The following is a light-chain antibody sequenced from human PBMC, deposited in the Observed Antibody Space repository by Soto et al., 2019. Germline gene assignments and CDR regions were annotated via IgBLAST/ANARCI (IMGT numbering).Light chain of an antibody. V-gene: IGKV3-11*01. Sequence: EIVLTQSPGTLSLSPGGRATLSCKASQSVHTFLAWYQQRPGQSPRLLISDTSNRATGIPARFSCSGSGTDFTLSISSLEPEDFAVYYCQQRFKWPLTFGGGNRVEIK. CDR1: QSVHTF. CDR3: QQRFKWPLT. J-gene: IGKJ4*01. CDR2: DTS.